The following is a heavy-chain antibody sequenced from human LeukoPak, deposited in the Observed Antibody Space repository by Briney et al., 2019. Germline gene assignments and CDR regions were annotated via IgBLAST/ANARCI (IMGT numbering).Heavy chain of an antibody. J-gene: IGHJ4*02. CDR3: ARSSGRDGYNFLG. CDR1: GYTFSSYG. D-gene: IGHD5-24*01. CDR2: ISAYNGNT. V-gene: IGHV1-18*01. Sequence: GASVKVSCKASGYTFSSYGLSWVRQAPGQGLEWMGWISAYNGNTNYAQRFQGRVTLTRDTSTRTAYMDLRSLRSDDTAVYYCARSSGRDGYNFLGWGQGTLVTVSS.